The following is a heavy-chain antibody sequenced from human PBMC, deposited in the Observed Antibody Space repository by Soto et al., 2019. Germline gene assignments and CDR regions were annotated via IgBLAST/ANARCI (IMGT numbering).Heavy chain of an antibody. CDR1: GVSISSYF. CDR2: TYHRGST. D-gene: IGHD2-15*01. J-gene: IGHJ4*02. CDR3: ARIGGYHGPLDY. Sequence: PSETLSLTCSVSGVSISSYFWSWIRQPPGRGLEWIGYTYHRGSTNYSPSLKSRVAISLDTSENQFSLKVSSVTAADTAVYYCARIGGYHGPLDYWGQGXPVTVYS. V-gene: IGHV4-59*01.